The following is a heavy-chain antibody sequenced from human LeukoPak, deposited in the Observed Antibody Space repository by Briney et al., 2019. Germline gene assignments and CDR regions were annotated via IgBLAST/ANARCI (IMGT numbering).Heavy chain of an antibody. Sequence: PSQTLSLTCTVSGGSISSGSYYWSWIRQPAGKGLEWIGRIYTSGSTNYNPSLKSRVTISVDTSKNQFSLKLSSVTAADTAVYYCARDGGRDPGYFDYWGQGTLVTVSS. D-gene: IGHD3-16*01. CDR1: GGSISSGSYY. CDR3: ARDGGRDPGYFDY. CDR2: IYTSGST. V-gene: IGHV4-61*02. J-gene: IGHJ4*02.